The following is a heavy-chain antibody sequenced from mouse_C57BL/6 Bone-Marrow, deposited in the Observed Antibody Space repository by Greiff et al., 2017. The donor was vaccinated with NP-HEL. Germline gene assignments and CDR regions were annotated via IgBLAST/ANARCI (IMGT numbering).Heavy chain of an antibody. CDR1: GFSLTSYG. D-gene: IGHD1-1*01. V-gene: IGHV2-2*01. J-gene: IGHJ4*01. CDR2: IWSGGST. Sequence: LQESGPGLVQPSQSLSITCTVSGFSLTSYGVHWVRQSPGKGLEWLGVIWSGGSTDYNAAFISRLSISKDNSKSQVFFKMNSLQADDTAIYYCARTLYYGSSLYYYAMDYWGQGTSVTVSS. CDR3: ARTLYYGSSLYYYAMDY.